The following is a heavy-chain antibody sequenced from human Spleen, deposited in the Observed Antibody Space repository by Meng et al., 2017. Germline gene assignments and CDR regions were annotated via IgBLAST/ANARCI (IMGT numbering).Heavy chain of an antibody. J-gene: IGHJ5*02. D-gene: IGHD2-8*02. CDR1: GYTFTTYT. V-gene: IGHV1-69*05. Sequence: QVQLVQSGAELKKPGASVKVSCKASGYTFTTYTMHWVRQAPGQGLEWLGGIIPIFGTANYAPKFQGRVTITTDASTSTAYMELSSLRSDDTAVYYCARDEGREYWYNWFDPWGQGTLVTVSS. CDR3: ARDEGREYWYNWFDP. CDR2: IIPIFGTA.